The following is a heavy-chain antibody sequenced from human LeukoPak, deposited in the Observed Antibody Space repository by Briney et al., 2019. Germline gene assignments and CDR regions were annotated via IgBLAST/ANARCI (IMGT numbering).Heavy chain of an antibody. V-gene: IGHV3-48*03. CDR2: IINSGATI. J-gene: IGHJ4*02. D-gene: IGHD2-15*01. Sequence: PGGSLRLSCVTSGFTFTSYEMNWVRQAPGKGLEWLSDIINSGATIFYADSVKGRFTVYRDDAKSSLYLQMNSLRAEDTAVYYCARGGYCSGGSCHPPRPHWGQGTLVPVLS. CDR1: GFTFTSYE. CDR3: ARGGYCSGGSCHPPRPH.